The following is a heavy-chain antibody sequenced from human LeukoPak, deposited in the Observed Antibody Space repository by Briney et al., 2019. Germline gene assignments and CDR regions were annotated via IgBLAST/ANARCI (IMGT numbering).Heavy chain of an antibody. CDR2: IYYSGST. V-gene: IGHV4-59*01. Sequence: KSSETLSLTCTVSGGSISSYYWNWIRQPPGKGLEWIGYIYYSGSTNYNPSLKSRVTISVDTSKNQSSLKLSSVTAADTAVYYCARDGWGGSTFDYWGQGTLVTVSS. CDR1: GGSISSYY. D-gene: IGHD5-12*01. CDR3: ARDGWGGSTFDY. J-gene: IGHJ4*02.